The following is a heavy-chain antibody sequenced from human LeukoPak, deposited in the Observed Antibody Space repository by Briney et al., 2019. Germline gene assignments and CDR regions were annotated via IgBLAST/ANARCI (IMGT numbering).Heavy chain of an antibody. CDR3: ARGGSYADY. CDR1: DYSISSGYY. Sequence: SETLSLTCSVSDYSISSGYYWGWIRQPPGKGLEWIGSIYHSGSTYYNPSLKSRVTISVDTSKNHFSLKLTSVTAADTAVYYCARGGSYADYWGQGTLVTVSS. D-gene: IGHD1-26*01. V-gene: IGHV4-38-2*02. J-gene: IGHJ4*02. CDR2: IYHSGST.